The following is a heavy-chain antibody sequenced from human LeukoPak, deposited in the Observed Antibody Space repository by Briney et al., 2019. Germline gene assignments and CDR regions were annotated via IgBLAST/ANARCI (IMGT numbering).Heavy chain of an antibody. CDR1: GFTCSSYA. V-gene: IGHV3-23*01. CDR3: AKDRRLPWDYFDS. J-gene: IGHJ4*02. Sequence: PGGSLRLSCAASGFTCSSYAMSWVRQAPGKGLEWVSAISGSGGSKYYADSVKGRFTISRDNSKNTLYLQMNSLRPEDTDIYYCAKDRRLPWDYFDSWGQGTLVTVSS. CDR2: ISGSGGSK. D-gene: IGHD5-12*01.